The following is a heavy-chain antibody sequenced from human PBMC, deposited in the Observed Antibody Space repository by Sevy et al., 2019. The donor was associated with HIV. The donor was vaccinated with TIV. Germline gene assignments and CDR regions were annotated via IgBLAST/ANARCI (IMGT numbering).Heavy chain of an antibody. CDR2: IYYTGST. Sequence: SETLSLTCIVSGDSISSSSYYWGWIRQPPGKGLEWIGGIYYTGSTYYNPSLKSRVTMSVDTSKNQFSLKLSSVTAADTAVYYCAKRPNLHGYFDYWGQGTLVTVSS. CDR3: AKRPNLHGYFDY. V-gene: IGHV4-39*01. D-gene: IGHD4-4*01. J-gene: IGHJ4*02. CDR1: GDSISSSSYY.